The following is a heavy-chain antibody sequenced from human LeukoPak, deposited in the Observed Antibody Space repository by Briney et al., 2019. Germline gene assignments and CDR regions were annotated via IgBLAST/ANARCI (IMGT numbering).Heavy chain of an antibody. Sequence: ASVNVPCKGSGYTFTHYYMHWVRQAPGQGLEGMGWINPNSGGTNYPPKFQGRVTMTRDTSISTAYMELSRLRPDDTAVYYSARVVYSSSSQIDYWGQGTLVTVSS. CDR2: INPNSGGT. J-gene: IGHJ4*02. D-gene: IGHD6-6*01. CDR3: ARVVYSSSSQIDY. V-gene: IGHV1-2*02. CDR1: GYTFTHYY.